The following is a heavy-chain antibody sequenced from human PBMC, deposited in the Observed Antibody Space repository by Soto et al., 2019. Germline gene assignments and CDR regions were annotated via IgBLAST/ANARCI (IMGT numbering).Heavy chain of an antibody. CDR3: AKGPEYDILTGCDY. CDR2: LSGGGSTT. Sequence: EVQLLESGGGFVQPGASLRLSCAASGFTFSLSAMSWVRQSPGRGLDWVSSLSGGGSTTDYADSVKGRFTISRDNSKNTVHLKMNSLRAEDTAVYYCAKGPEYDILTGCDYWGQGALVTVSS. J-gene: IGHJ4*02. CDR1: GFTFSLSA. D-gene: IGHD3-9*01. V-gene: IGHV3-23*01.